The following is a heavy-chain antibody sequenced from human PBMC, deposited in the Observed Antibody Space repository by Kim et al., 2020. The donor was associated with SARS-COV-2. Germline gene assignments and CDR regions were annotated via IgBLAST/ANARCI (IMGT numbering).Heavy chain of an antibody. CDR1: GGSITGYC. J-gene: IGHJ5*02. D-gene: IGHD2-21*01. CDR3: ARDCTGDCSNWFAP. Sequence: SETLSLTCTVSGGSITGYCWSWIWQPAGKVLEWIGRICSSGSTNYNPSFESRITMSVDTSKNQFSLKVNSVTAADTAVYYCARDCTGDCSNWFAPWGQGTLVTVSS. CDR2: ICSSGST. V-gene: IGHV4-4*07.